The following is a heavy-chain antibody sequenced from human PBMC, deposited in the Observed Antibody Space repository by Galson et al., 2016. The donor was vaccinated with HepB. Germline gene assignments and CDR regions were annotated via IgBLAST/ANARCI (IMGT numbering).Heavy chain of an antibody. CDR3: ARGEPDSSSWFINWFDP. CDR1: GGSFSGYY. D-gene: IGHD6-13*01. CDR2: INHSGGT. Sequence: SETLSLTCAVYGGSFSGYYWSWIRQPPEKGLEWIGEINHSGGTNYNPSLKSRLIISIDTSNNQLSLKLSSVTAADTAVYFCARGEPDSSSWFINWFDPWGQGTLVTVSS. V-gene: IGHV4-34*01. J-gene: IGHJ5*02.